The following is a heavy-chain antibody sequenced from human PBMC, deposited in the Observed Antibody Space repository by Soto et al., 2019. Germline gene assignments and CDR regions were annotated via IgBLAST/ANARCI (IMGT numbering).Heavy chain of an antibody. D-gene: IGHD6-6*01. J-gene: IGHJ4*02. CDR2: MNPDTGYT. CDR1: GYTFISSD. Sequence: QVQLVQSGPEVKKPGASVKVSCKTSGYTFISSDINWVRQAPGQGLEWVGLMNPDTGYTESAGKFQARVTTPRDVSINTAYLERSGLTSEHTAVYFCAKQHSGSSLAYWGQGSLVSVSS. CDR3: AKQHSGSSLAY. V-gene: IGHV1-8*01.